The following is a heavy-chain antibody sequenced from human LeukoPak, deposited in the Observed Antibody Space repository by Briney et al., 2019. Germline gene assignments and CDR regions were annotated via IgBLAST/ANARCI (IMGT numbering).Heavy chain of an antibody. CDR1: AFTFSSYE. CDR2: ISSSGSTI. Sequence: GGSLRLSCAASAFTFSSYEMNWVRQAPGKGLEWVSYISSSGSTIYYADSVKGRFTISRDNAKNSLYLQMNSLRAEDTAVYYCAREGDQGFDPWGQGTLVTVSS. D-gene: IGHD3-16*01. J-gene: IGHJ5*02. V-gene: IGHV3-48*03. CDR3: AREGDQGFDP.